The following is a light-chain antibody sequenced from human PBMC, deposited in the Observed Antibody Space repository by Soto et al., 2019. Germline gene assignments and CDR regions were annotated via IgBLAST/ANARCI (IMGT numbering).Light chain of an antibody. CDR1: QSVSVY. Sequence: EISVSKSPTNLSVAPRERTDRPCRCSQSVSVYLAWFQQKPGQPPRLLIYDASKRATGIPPRFSGSGSTTDFTLTISSLEPEDFAVYYCHQRSNGPPWTFGQGTKVDIK. CDR3: HQRSNGPPWT. CDR2: DAS. J-gene: IGKJ1*01. V-gene: IGKV3-11*01.